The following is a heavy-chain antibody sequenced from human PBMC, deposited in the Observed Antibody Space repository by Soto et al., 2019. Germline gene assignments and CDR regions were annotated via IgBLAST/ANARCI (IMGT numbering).Heavy chain of an antibody. D-gene: IGHD1-26*01. CDR2: IKQDGSEK. V-gene: IGHV3-7*01. CDR1: GFTFNIYW. Sequence: GGSLRLSCTASGFTFNIYWMNWVRQTPGKGLEWGANIKQDGSEKYNVDSVRGRFTISRDNAKSSVFLQMDSLRADDTAVYDCARGTLGAFDLWGQGTMVTVSS. J-gene: IGHJ3*01. CDR3: ARGTLGAFDL.